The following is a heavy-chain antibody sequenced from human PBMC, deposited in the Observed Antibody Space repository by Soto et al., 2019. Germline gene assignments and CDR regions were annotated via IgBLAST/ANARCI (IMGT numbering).Heavy chain of an antibody. CDR3: ARGRGQFGSSYYFDY. V-gene: IGHV1-69*10. J-gene: IGHJ4*02. Sequence: SVKVSCKASGVSFRNAALSWVRQAPGQGLEWVGGIIPLLGTPNYARKFQGTVTITADKSTATAYMELSNLKAEDTALYYCARGRGQFGSSYYFDYWGQGTLVTVSS. D-gene: IGHD3-16*01. CDR2: IIPLLGTP. CDR1: GVSFRNAA.